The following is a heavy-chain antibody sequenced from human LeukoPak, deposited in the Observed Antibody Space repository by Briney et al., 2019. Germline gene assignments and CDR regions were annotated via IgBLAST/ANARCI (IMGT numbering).Heavy chain of an antibody. V-gene: IGHV1-2*02. CDR3: ARGVGATPWYYYYMDV. CDR1: GYSFTGYY. CDR2: INPNSGGT. D-gene: IGHD1-26*01. J-gene: IGHJ6*03. Sequence: GASVKVSCKASGYSFTGYYMHWVRQAPGQGLEWMAWINPNSGGTNYAQKLQGRVTMTTDTSTSTAYMELRSLRSDDTAVYYCARGVGATPWYYYYMDVWGKGTTVTISS.